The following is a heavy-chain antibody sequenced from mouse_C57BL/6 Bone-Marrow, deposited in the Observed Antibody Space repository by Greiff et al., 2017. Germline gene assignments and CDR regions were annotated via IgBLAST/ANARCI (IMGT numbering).Heavy chain of an antibody. V-gene: IGHV1-18*01. Sequence: DVQLQESGPELVKPGASVKIPCKASGYTFTDYNMDWVKQSHGKSLEWIGDINPNNGGTIYNQKFKGKATLTVDKSSSTAYMELRSLTSEDTAVYYCARCTIVTTRWYFDVWGTGTTVTVSS. J-gene: IGHJ1*03. CDR1: GYTFTDYN. D-gene: IGHD2-5*01. CDR2: INPNNGGT. CDR3: ARCTIVTTRWYFDV.